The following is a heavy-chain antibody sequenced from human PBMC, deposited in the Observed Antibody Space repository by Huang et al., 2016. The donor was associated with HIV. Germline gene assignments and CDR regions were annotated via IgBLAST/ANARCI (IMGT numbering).Heavy chain of an antibody. CDR3: AKHLGGRRGFTFIVLFGAFDM. D-gene: IGHD3-3*01. J-gene: IGHJ3*02. V-gene: IGHV3-23*01. CDR1: GFTFGSYA. CDR2: TTSSGGST. Sequence: EVQLLESGGGLAQPGGSLRLSCTASGFTFGSYAMNWVRQAPGKGREWVSCTTSSGGSTYDAKSVKGRFTISRDNSKNTLYLQMNSLRAEDTALYYCAKHLGGRRGFTFIVLFGAFDMWGQGTMVTVSS.